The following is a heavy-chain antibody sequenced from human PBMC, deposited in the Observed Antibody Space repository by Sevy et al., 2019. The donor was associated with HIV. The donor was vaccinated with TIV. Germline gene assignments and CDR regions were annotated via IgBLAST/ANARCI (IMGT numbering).Heavy chain of an antibody. V-gene: IGHV3-21*06. CDR2: ISSNSAYI. D-gene: IGHD1-1*01. J-gene: IGHJ1*01. Sequence: GGSLRLSCAASGFSFSSYSMNWVRQAPGKGLEWVSFISSNSAYIHHADSVKGRFTISRDNFQNSLFLQMDSLRPEDTAVYYCALERLSSDVAEYFQNWGQGTLVTVSS. CDR1: GFSFSSYS. CDR3: ALERLSSDVAEYFQN.